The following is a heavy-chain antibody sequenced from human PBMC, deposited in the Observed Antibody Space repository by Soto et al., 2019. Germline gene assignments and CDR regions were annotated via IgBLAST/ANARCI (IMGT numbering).Heavy chain of an antibody. V-gene: IGHV3-9*01. D-gene: IGHD3-3*01. CDR1: GFTFDDYA. CDR3: AKDPHYDFKYYFDY. CDR2: ISWNSGSI. Sequence: EVQLVESGGGLVQPGRSLRLSCAASGFTFDDYAMHWVRQAPGKGLEWVSGISWNSGSIGYADSVKGRFTISRDNAKNSLYLQMISLRAEDTALYYCAKDPHYDFKYYFDYWGQGTLVTVSS. J-gene: IGHJ4*02.